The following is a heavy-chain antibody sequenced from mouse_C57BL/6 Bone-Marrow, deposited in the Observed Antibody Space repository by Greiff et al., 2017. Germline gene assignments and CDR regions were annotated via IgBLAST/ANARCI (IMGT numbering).Heavy chain of an antibody. Sequence: VQRQQSGAELVRPGASVTLSCKASGYTFTDYEMHWVKQTPVHGLEWIGAIDAETGCTAYNQKFKGKVILTADKSSSTAYLVLRSLTSKDSAVYYCNRAMDYWGQGTSVTVSS. CDR1: GYTFTDYE. CDR3: NRAMDY. V-gene: IGHV1-15*01. CDR2: IDAETGCT. J-gene: IGHJ4*01.